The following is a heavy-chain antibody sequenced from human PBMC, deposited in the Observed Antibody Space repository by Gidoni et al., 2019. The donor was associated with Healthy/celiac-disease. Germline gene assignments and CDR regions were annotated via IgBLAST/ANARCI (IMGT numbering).Heavy chain of an antibody. J-gene: IGHJ6*02. Sequence: QLQLQESGPGLVTPSETLSLTCTVSGGSISSSSYYWGWIRQPPGKGLEWIGSLYYSGSMYKNPSLKSRVTISADPSKNQFSLKLSSVTAADAAVYYCARHNSPFGSWFVKDYYYYGMDVWGQGTTVTVSS. CDR2: LYYSGSM. CDR1: GGSISSSSYY. V-gene: IGHV4-39*01. CDR3: ARHNSPFGSWFVKDYYYYGMDV. D-gene: IGHD6-13*01.